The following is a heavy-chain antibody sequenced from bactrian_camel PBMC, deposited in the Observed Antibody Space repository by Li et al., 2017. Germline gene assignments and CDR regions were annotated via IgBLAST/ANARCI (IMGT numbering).Heavy chain of an antibody. CDR1: AYTSSNYC. CDR3: AAAAVRRLCQGWTGFGV. J-gene: IGHJ6*01. Sequence: QVQLAESGGRSVQAGGSLRLSCAASAYTSSNYCMGWFRQAPGKEREGVAVVDSDGSTSVADSVKGRFTVSQDSAKNILYLQMNSLKPEDTAMYYCAAAAVRRLCQGWTGFGVWGQGTQVTVS. V-gene: IGHV3S26*01. D-gene: IGHD7*01. CDR2: VDSDGST.